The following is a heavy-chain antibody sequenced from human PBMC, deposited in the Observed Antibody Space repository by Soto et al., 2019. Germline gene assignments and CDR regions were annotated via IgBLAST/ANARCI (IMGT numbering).Heavy chain of an antibody. V-gene: IGHV4-34*01. CDR3: ARGSDRPDWFDP. J-gene: IGHJ5*02. CDR1: GGSFSGYY. CDR2: INHSGST. Sequence: PSETLSLTCAVYGGSFSGYYWSWIRQPPGKGLEWIGEINHSGSTNYNPSLKSRVTISVDTSKNQFSLKLSSVTAADTAVYYCARGSDRPDWFDPWGQGTLVTVSS.